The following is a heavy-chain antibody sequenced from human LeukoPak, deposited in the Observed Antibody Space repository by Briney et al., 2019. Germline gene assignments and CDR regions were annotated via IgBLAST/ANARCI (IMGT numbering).Heavy chain of an antibody. CDR3: ARDLGIQLWTIDY. CDR1: GYTFTGYY. J-gene: IGHJ4*02. V-gene: IGHV1-2*02. D-gene: IGHD5-18*01. CDR2: INPNSGGT. Sequence: ASVKVSCKASGYTFTGYYMHWVRQAPGQGLEWMGWINPNSGGTYYAQKFQGRVTMTRDTSISTAYMELSRLRSDDTAVYYCARDLGIQLWTIDYWGQGTLVTVSS.